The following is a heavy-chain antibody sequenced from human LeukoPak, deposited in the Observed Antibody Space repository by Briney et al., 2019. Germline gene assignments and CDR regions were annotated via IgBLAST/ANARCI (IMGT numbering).Heavy chain of an antibody. J-gene: IGHJ4*02. CDR3: ARVPSGIVVVPAADY. CDR1: GYTFTSYG. CDR2: FSAYNGNT. D-gene: IGHD2-2*01. Sequence: ASVKVSCKASGYTFTSYGISWVRQAPGQGLEWMGWFSAYNGNTNYAQKLQGRVTMTTDTSTSTAYMELRSLRSDDTAVYYCARVPSGIVVVPAADYWGQGTLVTVSS. V-gene: IGHV1-18*01.